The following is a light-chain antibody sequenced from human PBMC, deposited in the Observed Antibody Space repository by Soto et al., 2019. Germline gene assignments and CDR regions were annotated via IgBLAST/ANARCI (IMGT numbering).Light chain of an antibody. CDR2: YDD. Sequence: QSVLTQPPSVSGAPGQGVTISCSGSGSNIGKNGVNWYQQLPGKAPKLVVYYDDLLPSGVSDRFSGSNSGTSASLAISGLQSDDEADYFCAAWDDGLNGLVFGGGTKVIVL. CDR3: AAWDDGLNGLV. V-gene: IGLV1-36*01. J-gene: IGLJ3*02. CDR1: GSNIGKNG.